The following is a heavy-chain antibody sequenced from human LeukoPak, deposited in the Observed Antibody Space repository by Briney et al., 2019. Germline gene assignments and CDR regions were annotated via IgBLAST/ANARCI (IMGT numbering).Heavy chain of an antibody. J-gene: IGHJ5*02. CDR2: IKPDGSEK. V-gene: IGHV3-7*01. Sequence: GGSLRLSCAASGFIFSSYWMSWVRQAPGKGLEWVANIKPDGSEKYYVDSVKGRFTISRDNAKNSLYLQMNSLRAEDTAVYYCAREASLYCSGNDCYWAFDRWGQGTLVTVSS. CDR1: GFIFSSYW. D-gene: IGHD2-2*01. CDR3: AREASLYCSGNDCYWAFDR.